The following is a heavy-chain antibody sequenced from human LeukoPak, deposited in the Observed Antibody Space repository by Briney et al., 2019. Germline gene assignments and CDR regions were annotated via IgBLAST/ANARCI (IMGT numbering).Heavy chain of an antibody. V-gene: IGHV4-38-2*02. CDR3: ARVARTVTYYYYYYYMDV. Sequence: SETLSLTCTVSGYSISSGYYWGWIRQPPGKGLEWIGSIYYSGSTYYNPSLKSRVTISVDTSKNQFSLQLNSVTPDDTAVYYCARVARTVTYYYYYYYMDVWGKGTTVTISS. D-gene: IGHD4-17*01. CDR2: IYYSGST. J-gene: IGHJ6*03. CDR1: GYSISSGYY.